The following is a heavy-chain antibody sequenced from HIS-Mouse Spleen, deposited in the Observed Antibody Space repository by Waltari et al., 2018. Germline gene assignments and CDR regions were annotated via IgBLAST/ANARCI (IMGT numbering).Heavy chain of an antibody. D-gene: IGHD2-21*02. CDR3: ARKRTASGWFDP. V-gene: IGHV4-39*01. J-gene: IGHJ5*02. CDR2: IYYSGST. Sequence: QLHLQESGPGLVKPSETLSLTGTVPGGSIRSSGYHWGWIRQPPGKGLEGIGSIYYSGSTYYNPSLKSRVTISVDTSKNQFSLKLSSVTAADTAVYYCARKRTASGWFDPWGQGTLVTVSS. CDR1: GGSIRSSGYH.